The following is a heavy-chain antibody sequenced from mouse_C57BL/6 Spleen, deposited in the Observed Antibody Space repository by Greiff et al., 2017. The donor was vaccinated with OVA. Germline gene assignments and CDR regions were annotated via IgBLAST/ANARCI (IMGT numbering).Heavy chain of an antibody. V-gene: IGHV7-3*01. D-gene: IGHD1-1*01. CDR1: GFTFTDYY. Sequence: EVQLVESGGGLVQPGGSLSLSCAASGFTFTDYYMSWVRQPPGKALEWLGFIRNKANGYTTEYSASVKGRFTISRDNSQSILYLQMNALRAEDSATYYCARYYYGSRYYAMDYWGQGTSVTVSS. CDR3: ARYYYGSRYYAMDY. CDR2: IRNKANGYTT. J-gene: IGHJ4*01.